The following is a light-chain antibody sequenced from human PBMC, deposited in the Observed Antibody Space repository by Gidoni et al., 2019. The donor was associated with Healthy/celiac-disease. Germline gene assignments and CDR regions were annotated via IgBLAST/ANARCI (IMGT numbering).Light chain of an antibody. Sequence: EIVFTQSPSTLSLSPGERATLSCRASQSVSSYLACYQQQPGQAPRLIIYDESNRATGIPARFSGSGYGTDFTLTISSREHEDFAVYDCQQRRNWPITFGQGTRLEIK. J-gene: IGKJ5*01. CDR3: QQRRNWPIT. V-gene: IGKV3-11*01. CDR2: DES. CDR1: QSVSSY.